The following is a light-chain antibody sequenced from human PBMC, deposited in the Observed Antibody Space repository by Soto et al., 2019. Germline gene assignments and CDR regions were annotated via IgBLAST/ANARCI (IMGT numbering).Light chain of an antibody. CDR3: SSYTTSSPYV. V-gene: IGLV2-14*01. J-gene: IGLJ1*01. CDR1: SNDVGGYNY. Sequence: QSALTQPASVSGSPGQSINISCTGTSNDVGGYNYVSWYQQHPGKAPKLVIYEVSHRPSGISDRFSGSKSGNTASLTISGLQVEDEAEYYCSSYTTSSPYVFGPGTKVTVL. CDR2: EVS.